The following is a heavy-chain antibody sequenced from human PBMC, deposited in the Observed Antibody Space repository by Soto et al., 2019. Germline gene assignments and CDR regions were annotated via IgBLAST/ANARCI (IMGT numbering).Heavy chain of an antibody. Sequence: EVQLVESGGALVQPGRSLRLSCVASGFTFDDYAIHWVRQSPGKGLEWVSGLTWNGDIIGYGDSVKGRFTISRDNAKNSLYLEMHSLGVEDTALYYCVKGSERSGYLTHLDYWGQGTLVTVSS. CDR3: VKGSERSGYLTHLDY. J-gene: IGHJ4*02. V-gene: IGHV3-9*01. CDR1: GFTFDDYA. D-gene: IGHD3-3*01. CDR2: LTWNGDII.